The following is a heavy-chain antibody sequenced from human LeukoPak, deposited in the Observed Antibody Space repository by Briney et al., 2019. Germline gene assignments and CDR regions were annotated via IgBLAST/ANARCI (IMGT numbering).Heavy chain of an antibody. CDR3: ARERSVSFLLTQDAFDI. V-gene: IGHV3-53*01. D-gene: IGHD3-9*01. J-gene: IGHJ3*02. Sequence: GGSLRLSCAASGFTVSGNYISWVRQAPGKGLEWVSVIYSGGSTYYADSVKGRFTISRDNSKNTLYLQMNSLRAEDTAVYYCARERSVSFLLTQDAFDIWGQGTMVTVSS. CDR1: GFTVSGNY. CDR2: IYSGGST.